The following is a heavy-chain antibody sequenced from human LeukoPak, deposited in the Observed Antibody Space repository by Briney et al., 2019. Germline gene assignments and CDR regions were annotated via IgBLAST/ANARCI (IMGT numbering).Heavy chain of an antibody. Sequence: GGSLRLSCAASGYTFSDYWMNWVRQAPGKGLEWVAILKQDGSEILYVDSVKGRFTISRDNAKNSLYLQMNSLRAEDTAVYYCAGGAGWSIDYWGQGTLVTVSS. CDR2: LKQDGSEI. CDR1: GYTFSDYW. D-gene: IGHD2-15*01. J-gene: IGHJ4*02. CDR3: AGGAGWSIDY. V-gene: IGHV3-7*01.